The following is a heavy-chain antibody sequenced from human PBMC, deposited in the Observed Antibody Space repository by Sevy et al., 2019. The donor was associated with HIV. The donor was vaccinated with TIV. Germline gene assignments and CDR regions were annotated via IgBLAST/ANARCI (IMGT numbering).Heavy chain of an antibody. V-gene: IGHV3-30-3*01. CDR3: ARADFGEYSGEFDY. CDR2: ISYDGSNK. J-gene: IGHJ4*02. Sequence: GGSLRLSRAASGITFSSHAMHWVRQAPGKGLEWVTIISYDGSNKYYADSVKGRFTISRDNSKNTLYLQMNSLRAEDTAVYSCARADFGEYSGEFDYWGQGTLVTVSS. CDR1: GITFSSHA. D-gene: IGHD3-10*01.